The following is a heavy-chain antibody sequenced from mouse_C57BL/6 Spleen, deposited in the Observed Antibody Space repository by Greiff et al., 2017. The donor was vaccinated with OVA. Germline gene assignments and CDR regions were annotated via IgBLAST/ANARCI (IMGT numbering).Heavy chain of an antibody. CDR2: ISDGDSYT. Sequence: EVKLVESGGDLVKPGGSLKLSCAASGFTFSSYAMSWVRQTPEKRLEWVATISDGDSYTYYPDNVKGRITISRDNAKNNLYLQMSHLKSEDTAMYYCARRGRNDWYFDVWGTGTTVTVSS. CDR1: GFTFSSYA. D-gene: IGHD1-1*01. J-gene: IGHJ1*03. V-gene: IGHV5-4*03. CDR3: ARRGRNDWYFDV.